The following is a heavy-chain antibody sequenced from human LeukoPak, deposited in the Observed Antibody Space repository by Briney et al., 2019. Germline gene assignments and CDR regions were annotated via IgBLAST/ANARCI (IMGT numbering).Heavy chain of an antibody. CDR2: IIPIFGIA. D-gene: IGHD3-22*01. Sequence: SVKVSCKASGGTFSSYAISWVRQAPGQGLEWMERIIPIFGIANYAQKFQGRVTITADKSTSTAYMELSSLRSEDAAVYYCARGNYYDSSGTFDYWGQGTLVTVSS. J-gene: IGHJ4*02. CDR3: ARGNYYDSSGTFDY. CDR1: GGTFSSYA. V-gene: IGHV1-69*04.